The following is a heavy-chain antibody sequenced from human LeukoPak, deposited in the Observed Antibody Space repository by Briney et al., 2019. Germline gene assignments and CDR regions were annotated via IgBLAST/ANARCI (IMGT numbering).Heavy chain of an antibody. V-gene: IGHV4-4*02. CDR1: GGSISSNW. CDR3: ARAGGCSSTSCDLDY. J-gene: IGHJ4*02. CDR2: IYHSGST. Sequence: SETLSLTCAVSGGSISSNWWSWVRQPPGKGLEWIGEIYHSGSTNYNPSLKSRVTISLDKSKNQFSLNLSSVTAADTAVYYCARAGGCSSTSCDLDYWGQGTLVTVSS. D-gene: IGHD2-2*01.